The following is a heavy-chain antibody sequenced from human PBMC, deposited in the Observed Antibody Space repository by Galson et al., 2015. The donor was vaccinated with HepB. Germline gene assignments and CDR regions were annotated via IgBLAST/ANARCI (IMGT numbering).Heavy chain of an antibody. V-gene: IGHV3-30*14. CDR2: ISPDGSYQ. D-gene: IGHD6-6*01. J-gene: IGHJ4*02. CDR3: VKEGSSSFDY. CDR1: GFYFSGQA. Sequence: SLRLSCAASGFYFSGQAMHWVRQAPGKGLEWLAAISPDGSYQPYADAVKGRFTISRDNSKNTLYLQMRSLRTEDTAMYYCVKEGSSSFDYWGQGTLVTVSS.